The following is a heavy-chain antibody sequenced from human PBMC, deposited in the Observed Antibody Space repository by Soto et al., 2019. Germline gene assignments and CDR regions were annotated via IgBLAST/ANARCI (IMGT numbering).Heavy chain of an antibody. J-gene: IGHJ4*02. D-gene: IGHD3-22*01. CDR1: GGSISSGGYY. CDR2: IYYSGST. CDR3: ARWVPRRMIVVVMGFDS. Sequence: LSLTCTVSGGSISSGGYYWSWIRQHPGKGLEWIGYIYYSGSTYYNPSLKSRVTISVDTSKNQFSLKLSSVTAADTAVYYCARWVPRRMIVVVMGFDSWGQGTMVTVSS. V-gene: IGHV4-31*03.